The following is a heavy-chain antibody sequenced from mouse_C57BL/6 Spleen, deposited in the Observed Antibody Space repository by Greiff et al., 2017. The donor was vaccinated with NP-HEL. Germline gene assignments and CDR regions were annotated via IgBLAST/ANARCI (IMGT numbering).Heavy chain of an antibody. CDR1: GYTFTSYW. CDR3: ARLIPPFDY. J-gene: IGHJ2*01. CDR2: IYPGSGST. V-gene: IGHV1-55*01. Sequence: QVQLQQSGPELVKPGASVKISCKASGYTFTSYWITWVKQRPGQGLEWIGDIYPGSGSTNYNEKFKSKATLTVDTSSSTAYMQLSSLTSEDSAVYYCARLIPPFDYWGQGTTLTVSS. D-gene: IGHD2-4*01.